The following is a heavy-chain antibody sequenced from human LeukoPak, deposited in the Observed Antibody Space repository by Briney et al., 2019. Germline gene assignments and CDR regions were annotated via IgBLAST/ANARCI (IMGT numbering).Heavy chain of an antibody. D-gene: IGHD3-9*01. CDR1: GFTFSTHW. Sequence: GGSLRLSCAASGFTFSTHWMHWVRQAPGKGLVWVARIRPEGTTTAYADSVKGRFTISRDNAKNTLFLQMNSLSAEDTAVYYCARDLDWILFDYWGQGTLVTVSS. CDR3: ARDLDWILFDY. CDR2: IRPEGTTT. J-gene: IGHJ4*02. V-gene: IGHV3-74*03.